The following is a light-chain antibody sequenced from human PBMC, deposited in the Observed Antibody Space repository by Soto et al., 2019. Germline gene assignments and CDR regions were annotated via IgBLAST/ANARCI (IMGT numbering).Light chain of an antibody. CDR1: QGISTY. J-gene: IGKJ1*01. CDR3: QHYNSCSEA. V-gene: IGKV1-5*03. CDR2: KAS. Sequence: DIQMTQSPSSLSASVGDRVTITCRASQGISTYLNWYQQKPGKAPKLLIYKASTLKSGVPSRFSGSGSGTEFTLTISSLQPDDFATYYCQHYNSCSEAFGQGTKVDIK.